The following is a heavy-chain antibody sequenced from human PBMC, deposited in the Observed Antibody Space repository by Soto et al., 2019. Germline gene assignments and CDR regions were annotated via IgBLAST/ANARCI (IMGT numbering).Heavy chain of an antibody. CDR2: ISGSGDST. CDR1: GFTFSTYA. D-gene: IGHD6-19*01. J-gene: IGHJ4*02. Sequence: LRLSCAASGFTFSTYAMNWVRQAPGKGLEWVSGISGSGDSTYYADSVKGRFTVSRDNSKNTLYLQMNSLRAEDTAVFYCAKERSSGWSLDYWGQGTLVT. CDR3: AKERSSGWSLDY. V-gene: IGHV3-23*01.